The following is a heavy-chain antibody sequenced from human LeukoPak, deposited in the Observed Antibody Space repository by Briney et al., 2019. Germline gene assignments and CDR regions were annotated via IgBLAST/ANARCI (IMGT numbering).Heavy chain of an antibody. V-gene: IGHV1-18*01. Sequence: ASVKVSCKASGYTFTSYGISWVRQAPGQGLEWMGWISAYNGNTNYAQKLQGRFTMTTDTSTSTAYMEMRDLRSYDTAVYYCARANQAGITMVRGVITYYYYYMDVWGKGTTVTVSS. CDR1: GYTFTSYG. D-gene: IGHD3-10*01. CDR2: ISAYNGNT. CDR3: ARANQAGITMVRGVITYYYYYMDV. J-gene: IGHJ6*03.